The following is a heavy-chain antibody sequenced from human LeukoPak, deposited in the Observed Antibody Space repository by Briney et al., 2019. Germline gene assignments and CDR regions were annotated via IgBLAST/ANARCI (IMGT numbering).Heavy chain of an antibody. D-gene: IGHD5-18*01. V-gene: IGHV4-59*01. CDR1: GGSISSYY. J-gene: IGHJ3*02. CDR3: ARFTSYGYLADAFDI. CDR2: IYYSGST. Sequence: SETLSLTCTVSGGSISSYYWSWIRQPPGKGLGWIGYIYYSGSTNYNPSLKSRVTISVDTSKNQFSLKLSSVTAADTAVYYCARFTSYGYLADAFDIWGQGTMVTVSS.